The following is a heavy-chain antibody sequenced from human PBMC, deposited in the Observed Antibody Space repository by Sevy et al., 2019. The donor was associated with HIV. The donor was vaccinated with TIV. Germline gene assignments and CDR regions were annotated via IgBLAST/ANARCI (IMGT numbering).Heavy chain of an antibody. D-gene: IGHD3-10*01. CDR2: ISSAISNI. Sequence: GGSLRLSCAASGFTFNYHFMNWVRQCPGKGLEWVSYISSAISNINYSDSVKGRFTISRDNAKNLVFLEINNPRPAATAVYFCSRGDYYGSLYYFDYWGQGTLVTVSS. V-gene: IGHV3-21*01. J-gene: IGHJ4*02. CDR3: SRGDYYGSLYYFDY. CDR1: GFTFNYHF.